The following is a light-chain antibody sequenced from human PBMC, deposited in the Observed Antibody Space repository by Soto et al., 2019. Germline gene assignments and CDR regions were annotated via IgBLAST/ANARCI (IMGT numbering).Light chain of an antibody. CDR1: QSISSW. CDR3: QQYSSYLT. CDR2: DAS. V-gene: IGKV1-5*01. J-gene: IGKJ1*01. Sequence: DIQMTQSPSTLSASVGDRVTITCRASQSISSWLAWYQQKPGKAPKLLIYDASNLESGVPSKFSGSGSGTEFTLTISSLQSDDFATYYCQQYSSYLTFGQGTKVEIK.